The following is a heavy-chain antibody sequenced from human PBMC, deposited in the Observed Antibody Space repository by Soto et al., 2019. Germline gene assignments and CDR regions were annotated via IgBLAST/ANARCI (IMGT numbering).Heavy chain of an antibody. CDR1: GGSFSGYY. V-gene: IGHV4-34*01. D-gene: IGHD6-13*01. CDR3: AREGYSSSWWFDP. Sequence: SETLSLTCTVYGGSFSGYYWSWIRQPPGKGLEWIGEINHSGSTDYNPSLKSRVTISVDTSKNQFSLKLSSVTAADTAVYYCAREGYSSSWWFDPWGQGTLVTVSS. CDR2: INHSGST. J-gene: IGHJ5*02.